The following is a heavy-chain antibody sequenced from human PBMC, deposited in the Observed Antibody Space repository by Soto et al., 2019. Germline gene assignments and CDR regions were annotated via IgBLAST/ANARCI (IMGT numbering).Heavy chain of an antibody. CDR2: INAGNSDT. CDR3: ARELRGFDP. Sequence: ASVKVSCKASGYTFTSYAMHWVRQAPGQRLEWMGWINAGNSDTKYSQKFQGRVTITSDTSASTAYMELSSLRSEDTAVYYCARELRGFDPWGQGTLVTVSS. V-gene: IGHV1-3*01. J-gene: IGHJ5*02. CDR1: GYTFTSYA.